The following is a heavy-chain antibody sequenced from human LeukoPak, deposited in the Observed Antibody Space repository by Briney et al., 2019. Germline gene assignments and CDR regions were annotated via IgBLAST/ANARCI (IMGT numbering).Heavy chain of an antibody. CDR3: AKDGRQGAYDV. V-gene: IGHV3-43*01. Sequence: GRFTISRDNTKNSLYLQMNSLTTEDTAFYYCAKDGRQGAYDVWGQGTLVTVS. J-gene: IGHJ3*01. D-gene: IGHD2-21*01.